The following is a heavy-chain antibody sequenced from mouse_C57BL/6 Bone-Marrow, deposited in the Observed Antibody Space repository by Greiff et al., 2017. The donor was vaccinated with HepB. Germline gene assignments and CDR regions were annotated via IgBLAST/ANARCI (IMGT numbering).Heavy chain of an antibody. D-gene: IGHD1-1*01. J-gene: IGHJ1*03. CDR2: IDPEDGET. CDR3: ASPYGSRREYFDV. V-gene: IGHV14-2*01. CDR1: GFNIKDYY. Sequence: VQLQQSGAELVKPGASVKLSCTASGFNIKDYYMHWVKQRTEQGLEWIGRIDPEDGETKYAPKFQGKATITADTSTNTAYLQLSSLTSEDTAVYYCASPYGSRREYFDVWGTGTTVTVSS.